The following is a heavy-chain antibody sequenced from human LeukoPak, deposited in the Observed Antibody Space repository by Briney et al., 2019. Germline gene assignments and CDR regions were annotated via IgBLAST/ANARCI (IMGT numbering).Heavy chain of an antibody. Sequence: WGTLSLTCAASGGSISSYYWSWVRQPPGKGLEWIGDMYYGGSTNYNPSLKSRVTISVDTSKNQFSLKLSSVTAADTAVYYCARGARYYYYMDVWGKGTTVTVSS. CDR3: ARGARYYYYMDV. V-gene: IGHV4-59*01. CDR2: MYYGGST. D-gene: IGHD3-16*01. J-gene: IGHJ6*03. CDR1: GGSISSYY.